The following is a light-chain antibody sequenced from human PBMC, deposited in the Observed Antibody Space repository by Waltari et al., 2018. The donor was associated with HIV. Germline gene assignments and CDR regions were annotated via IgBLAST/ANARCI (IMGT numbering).Light chain of an antibody. CDR3: QQYYSTPPYT. CDR1: QSVLYSSNNKSY. Sequence: DIVMTQSPDSLAVSLGERATINCKSSQSVLYSSNNKSYLAWYQQKPGQPPKLLIYLASTRESGVPDRFSGSGSGTDFTLTISSLQAEDVAVYYCQQYYSTPPYTFGQGTKLEIK. CDR2: LAS. V-gene: IGKV4-1*01. J-gene: IGKJ2*01.